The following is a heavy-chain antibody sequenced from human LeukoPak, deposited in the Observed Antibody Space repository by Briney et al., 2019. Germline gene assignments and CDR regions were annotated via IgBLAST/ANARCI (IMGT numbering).Heavy chain of an antibody. CDR2: ISWNSGRR. V-gene: IGHV3-9*03. J-gene: IGHJ4*02. CDR3: AKGPDYDILTPIDY. D-gene: IGHD3-9*01. Sequence: PGRSLRLSCVGSGFTFDDYAMHWVRQAPGKGLEWVSGISWNSGRRGYADSVKGRFTISRDNAKTSLYLQMNSLRAEDMALYYCAKGPDYDILTPIDYRGQGTLVTVSS. CDR1: GFTFDDYA.